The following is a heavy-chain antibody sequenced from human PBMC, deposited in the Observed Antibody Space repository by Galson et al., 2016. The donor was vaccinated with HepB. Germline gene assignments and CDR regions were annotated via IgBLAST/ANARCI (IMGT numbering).Heavy chain of an antibody. V-gene: IGHV1-24*01. Sequence: SVKVSCKVSGYTLTELSMHWVRQAPGKGLEWMGGFDPEPGEIFYAQKFQGSVTMTQDTSTDTAYMELSRLRSWDTAVYYCAAVKTVAAPHNKWADEYFQYWCQGTLVTVSS. J-gene: IGHJ1*01. CDR2: FDPEPGEI. CDR3: AAVKTVAAPHNKWADEYFQY. D-gene: IGHD1-1*01. CDR1: GYTLTELS.